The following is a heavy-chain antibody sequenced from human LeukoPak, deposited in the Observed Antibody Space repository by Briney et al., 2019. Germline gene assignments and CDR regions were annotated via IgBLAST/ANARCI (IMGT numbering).Heavy chain of an antibody. J-gene: IGHJ6*02. CDR1: GFTFSSYA. CDR3: AKASYYYYNGMDV. V-gene: IGHV3-23*01. CDR2: ISGSGGST. Sequence: PGGSLRLSCAASGFTFSSYAMSWVRQAPGKGLEWVSAISGSGGSTYYADSVKGRFTISRDNSKNTVYLQMNSLRAEDTALYHCAKASYYYYNGMDVWGQGTTVTVSS.